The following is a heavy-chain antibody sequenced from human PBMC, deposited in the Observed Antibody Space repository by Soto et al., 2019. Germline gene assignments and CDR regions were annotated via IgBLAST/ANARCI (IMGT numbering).Heavy chain of an antibody. CDR2: IDYSGRT. J-gene: IGHJ5*02. CDR3: ARGAVVSAAPYKYWFHP. V-gene: IGHV4-31*03. CDR1: GGSISSGGYY. D-gene: IGHD2-15*01. Sequence: QVQLQESGPGLVKPSQTLSLTCTVSGGSISSGGYYWSWIRQHPGKGLEWIGYIDYSGRTYYNPSLKSRITISVDTSKNQFSLKLSSVTAADTAVDFCARGAVVSAAPYKYWFHPWGQGTLVTVS.